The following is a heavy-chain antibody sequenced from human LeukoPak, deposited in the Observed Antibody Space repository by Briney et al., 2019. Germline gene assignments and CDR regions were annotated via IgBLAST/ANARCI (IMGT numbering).Heavy chain of an antibody. J-gene: IGHJ4*02. CDR2: ISYDGSNK. CDR1: GFTFSSYA. CDR3: ATQANENYSYYFDY. V-gene: IGHV3-30-3*01. D-gene: IGHD2-15*01. Sequence: GRSLRLSCAASGFTFSSYAMHWVRQAPGKGLEWVAVISYDGSNKYYADSVKGRFTISRDSSTNTLYLQMNSLRAEDTAVYYCATQANENYSYYFDYWGQGTLVTVSS.